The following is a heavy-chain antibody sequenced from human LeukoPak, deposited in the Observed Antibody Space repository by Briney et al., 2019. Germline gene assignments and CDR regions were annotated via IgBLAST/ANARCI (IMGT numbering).Heavy chain of an antibody. CDR3: ASLYVHDARDAFDI. Sequence: VASVKASCKASGYTFTSYYMHWVRQPPGQGLEWMGIINPSGGSTSYAQKYQGRVTMTRDTSTSTVYMELSSLRSEDTAVYYCASLYVHDARDAFDIWGQGTMVTVSS. J-gene: IGHJ3*02. V-gene: IGHV1-46*01. CDR1: GYTFTSYY. D-gene: IGHD2-8*01. CDR2: INPSGGST.